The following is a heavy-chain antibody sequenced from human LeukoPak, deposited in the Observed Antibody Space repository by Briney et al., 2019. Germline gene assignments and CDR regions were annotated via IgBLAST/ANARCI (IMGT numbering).Heavy chain of an antibody. J-gene: IGHJ4*02. Sequence: PGGSLRLSCAASGFTFSSYSMNWVRQAPGKGLEWISYISSGSRTIYYGDSVEGRFTVSRDNAKNSLYLQMRSLRAEDTAVYYCARESITGHRDFDYRGQGTLVTVSS. V-gene: IGHV3-48*01. D-gene: IGHD1-20*01. CDR3: ARESITGHRDFDY. CDR2: ISSGSRTI. CDR1: GFTFSSYS.